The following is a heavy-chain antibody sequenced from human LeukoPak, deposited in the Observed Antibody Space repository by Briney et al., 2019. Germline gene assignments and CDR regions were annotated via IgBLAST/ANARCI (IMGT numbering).Heavy chain of an antibody. CDR1: GGSISSYY. CDR3: ARGFFDYYDSSGYPDAFDI. D-gene: IGHD3-22*01. V-gene: IGHV4-59*08. CDR2: IYYSGST. J-gene: IGHJ3*02. Sequence: PSETLSLTCTVSGGSISSYYWSWIRQPPGKGLEWIGYIYYSGSTNYNPSLESRVTISVDTSKNQFSLKLSSVTAADTAVYYCARGFFDYYDSSGYPDAFDIWGQGTMVTVSS.